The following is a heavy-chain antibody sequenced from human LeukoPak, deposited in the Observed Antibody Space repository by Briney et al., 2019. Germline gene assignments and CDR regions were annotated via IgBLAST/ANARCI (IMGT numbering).Heavy chain of an antibody. D-gene: IGHD6-13*01. CDR3: AKDSSSWSRLAFDY. V-gene: IGHV3-23*01. J-gene: IGHJ4*02. CDR2: ISSSGGST. Sequence: GGSLRLSCAASGFTFSSYAMSWVRQAPGKGLEWVSAISSSGGSTYYADSVKGRFTISRDNSKNTLFLQMNSLRAEDTAVYYCAKDSSSWSRLAFDYWGQGTLVTVSP. CDR1: GFTFSSYA.